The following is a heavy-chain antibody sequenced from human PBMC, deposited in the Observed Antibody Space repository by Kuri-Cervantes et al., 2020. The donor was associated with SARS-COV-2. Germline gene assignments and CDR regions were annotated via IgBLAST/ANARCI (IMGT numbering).Heavy chain of an antibody. Sequence: ASVKVSCKASGYTFTNYEINWVRQATGQGLEWMGWMNPNSGDTDYAQKFQGRVILTRNTSTTTAYMELRGLKSEDTAVYYCARSRGLLGIVYYYMDVWGKGTTVTVSS. V-gene: IGHV1-8*03. J-gene: IGHJ6*03. CDR1: GYTFTNYE. CDR3: ARSRGLLGIVYYYMDV. D-gene: IGHD7-27*01. CDR2: MNPNSGDT.